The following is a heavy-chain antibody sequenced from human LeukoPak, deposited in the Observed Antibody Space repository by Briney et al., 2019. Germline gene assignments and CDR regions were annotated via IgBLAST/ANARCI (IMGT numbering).Heavy chain of an antibody. CDR1: GFTFSSYS. D-gene: IGHD5-18*01. CDR3: ARVSLVDTAMADTYYFDY. V-gene: IGHV3-21*01. J-gene: IGHJ4*02. Sequence: GGSLRLSCAASGFTFSSYSMNWVRQAPGKGLEWVSSISSSSSYIYYADSVKGRFTISRGNAKNSLYLQMNSLRAEDTAVYYCARVSLVDTAMADTYYFDYWGQGTLVTVSS. CDR2: ISSSSSYI.